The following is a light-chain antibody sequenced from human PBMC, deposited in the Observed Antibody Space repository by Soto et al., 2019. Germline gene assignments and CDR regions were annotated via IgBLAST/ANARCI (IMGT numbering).Light chain of an antibody. CDR3: QQDGNSPPYR. CDR1: QSVSTTY. CDR2: ATS. V-gene: IGKV3-20*01. J-gene: IGKJ2*03. Sequence: EIVLTQSPGSLSLSPGEGATLSCRASQSVSTTYLPWYQLKPGQAPRLVIYATSSRAAGIPDRFRGSGSGTEFHLTIRRREAEGGGVYFCQQDGNSPPYRFGQGTKLEIK.